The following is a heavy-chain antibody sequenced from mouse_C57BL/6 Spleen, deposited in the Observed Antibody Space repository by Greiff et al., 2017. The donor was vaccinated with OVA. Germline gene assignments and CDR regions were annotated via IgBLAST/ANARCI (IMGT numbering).Heavy chain of an antibody. CDR3: ERYYYYGSSYYAMDY. CDR2: INPNNGGT. D-gene: IGHD1-1*01. J-gene: IGHJ4*01. V-gene: IGHV1-22*01. Sequence: VQLKQSGPELVKPGASVKMSCKASGYTFTDYNMHWVKQSHGKSLEWIGYINPNNGGTGYNQKFKGKATLTVNKSSSTAYMELRSLTSEDSAVYYCERYYYYGSSYYAMDYWGQGTSVTVSS. CDR1: GYTFTDYN.